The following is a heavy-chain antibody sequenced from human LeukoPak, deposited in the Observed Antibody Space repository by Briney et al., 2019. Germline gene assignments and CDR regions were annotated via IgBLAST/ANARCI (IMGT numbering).Heavy chain of an antibody. D-gene: IGHD6-19*01. CDR1: GGSFSGYY. CDR3: ARDGVYSSGWTQDYFDY. J-gene: IGHJ4*02. Sequence: PSETLSLTCAVYGGSFSGYYWSWIRQPPGKGLEWIGYIYYSGSTNYNPSLKSRVTISVDTSKNQFSLKLSSVTAADTAVYYCARDGVYSSGWTQDYFDYWGQGTLVTVSS. V-gene: IGHV4-59*01. CDR2: IYYSGST.